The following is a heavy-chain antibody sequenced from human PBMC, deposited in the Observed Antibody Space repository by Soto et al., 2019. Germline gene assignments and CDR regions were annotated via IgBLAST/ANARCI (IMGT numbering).Heavy chain of an antibody. D-gene: IGHD3-16*01. CDR3: ASRGYYVGYGHYMDV. V-gene: IGHV4-4*02. CDR2: IYHDGRT. J-gene: IGHJ6*03. CDR1: SGSISTNNW. Sequence: QAQLQESGPGLVKPSGTLSLTCAVSSGSISTNNWWSWVRQPPGKGLEWIGQIYHDGRTTYNPSPQSRVTVSVDKSTNHFSLRLSSVTAADTAVYYCASRGYYVGYGHYMDVWGKGTTVTVSS.